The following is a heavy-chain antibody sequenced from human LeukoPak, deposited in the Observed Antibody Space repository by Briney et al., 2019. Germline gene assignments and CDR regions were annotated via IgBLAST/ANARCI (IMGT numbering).Heavy chain of an antibody. V-gene: IGHV3-20*04. Sequence: GGSLRLSCEASGFTFSSFPMSWVRQAPGKGLEWVSGINWNGGSTGYADSVKGRFTISRDNAKNSLYLQMNSLRAEDTALYYCARSRVGEYYYYYMDVWGKGTTVTVSS. CDR2: INWNGGST. CDR1: GFTFSSFP. CDR3: ARSRVGEYYYYYMDV. D-gene: IGHD3-10*01. J-gene: IGHJ6*03.